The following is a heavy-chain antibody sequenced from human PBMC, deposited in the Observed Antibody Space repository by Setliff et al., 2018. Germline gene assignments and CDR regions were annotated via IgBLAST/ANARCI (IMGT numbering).Heavy chain of an antibody. CDR3: MTFAREVLSAVDS. J-gene: IGHJ5*01. V-gene: IGHV3-33*08. CDR2: IWDDGGNK. D-gene: IGHD3-10*01. CDR1: GFTFSSYR. Sequence: PGGSLRLSCAASGFTFSSYRMHWVRQAPGKGLEWVAVIWDDGGNKYHADSVKGRFTISRDDSTNTLYLQMNSLKPDDTGIYYCMTFAREVLSAVDSWGQGTVVTVSS.